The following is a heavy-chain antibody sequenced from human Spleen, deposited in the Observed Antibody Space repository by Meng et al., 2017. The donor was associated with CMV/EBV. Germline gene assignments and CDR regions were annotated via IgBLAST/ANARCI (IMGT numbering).Heavy chain of an antibody. Sequence: ISWVRQAPGQGLEWMGWISAYNGNTNYAQKLQGRVTMTTDTSTITAYMELRSLRSDDTAVYYCARDTPAPPLYSSSSSPWNYYGMDVWGQGTTVTVSS. CDR3: ARDTPAPPLYSSSSSPWNYYGMDV. J-gene: IGHJ6*02. CDR2: ISAYNGNT. V-gene: IGHV1-18*01. D-gene: IGHD6-6*01.